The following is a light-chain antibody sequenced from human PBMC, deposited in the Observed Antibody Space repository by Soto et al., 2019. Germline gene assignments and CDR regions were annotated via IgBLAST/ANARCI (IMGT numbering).Light chain of an antibody. CDR1: GRDVGGYNY. V-gene: IGLV2-14*03. Sequence: QSVLTQPASVSGSPGQSITISCTGTGRDVGGYNYVSWYQHHPGKAPKLMIYDVTNRPSGISNRFSGSKSGITASLTISGLQAEDEADYYCSSYATGSIVLFGGGTKLTVL. J-gene: IGLJ3*02. CDR2: DVT. CDR3: SSYATGSIVL.